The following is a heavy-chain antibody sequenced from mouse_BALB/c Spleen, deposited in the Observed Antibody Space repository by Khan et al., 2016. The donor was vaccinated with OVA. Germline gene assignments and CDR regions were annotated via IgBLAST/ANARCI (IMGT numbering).Heavy chain of an antibody. V-gene: IGHV5-17*02. CDR3: ATSYYYRYYFDY. J-gene: IGHJ2*01. Sequence: EVELVESGGGLVQPGGSRKLSCAASGFTFSSYGMHWVRQAPEKGLEWVAYISGDSSTIYYTDTVKGRFTISRDNPKNTLSLQMNSLMSEDTARYYWATSYYYRYYFDYWGPGTTLTVSS. CDR2: ISGDSSTI. D-gene: IGHD1-1*01. CDR1: GFTFSSYG.